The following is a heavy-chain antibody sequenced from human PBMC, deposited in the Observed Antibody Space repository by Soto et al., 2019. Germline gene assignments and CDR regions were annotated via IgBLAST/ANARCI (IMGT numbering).Heavy chain of an antibody. V-gene: IGHV1-69*13. J-gene: IGHJ6*02. CDR1: GGTFSSYA. CDR2: IIPIFGTA. D-gene: IGHD6-19*01. CDR3: ARCAVAGTDYYYGMDV. Sequence: EASVKVSCKASGGTFSSYAISWVRQAPGQGLEWMGGIIPIFGTANYAQKFQGRVTITADESTSTAYMELSSLRSEDTAVYYCARCAVAGTDYYYGMDVWGQGTTVTVS.